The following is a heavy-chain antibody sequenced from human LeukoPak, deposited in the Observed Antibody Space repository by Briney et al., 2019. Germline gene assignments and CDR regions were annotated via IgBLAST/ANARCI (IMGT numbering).Heavy chain of an antibody. J-gene: IGHJ4*02. Sequence: SETLSLTCAVCGGSFSGYYWSWIRQPPGKGLEGIGEINHSGSTNYNPSLTSRVTISVDTSKNQFSLKLSSVTAADTAVYYCARKAVVVAATLEGFDYWGQGTLVTVSS. CDR1: GGSFSGYY. V-gene: IGHV4-34*01. D-gene: IGHD2-15*01. CDR3: ARKAVVVAATLEGFDY. CDR2: INHSGST.